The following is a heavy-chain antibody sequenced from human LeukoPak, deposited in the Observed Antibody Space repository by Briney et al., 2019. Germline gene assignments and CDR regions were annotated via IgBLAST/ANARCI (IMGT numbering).Heavy chain of an antibody. CDR3: ARALVEQGIGGGPTAGDGAWHFEL. D-gene: IGHD6-13*01. Sequence: SETLSLTCTVSGGSVSSYYWSWIRQPPGKGLEWIGYIYYSGSINYNPSLKSRVTISVDTSKSQFSLKLCSVTAADTAVYYCARALVEQGIGGGPTAGDGAWHFELWGRGTLVTVSS. J-gene: IGHJ2*01. V-gene: IGHV4-59*02. CDR1: GGSVSSYY. CDR2: IYYSGSI.